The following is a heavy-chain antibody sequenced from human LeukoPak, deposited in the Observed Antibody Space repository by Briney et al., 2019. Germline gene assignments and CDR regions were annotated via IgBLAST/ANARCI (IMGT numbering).Heavy chain of an antibody. J-gene: IGHJ3*02. CDR2: ISYDGSNK. D-gene: IGHD3-3*01. CDR3: ARGSFRSTYDFWTGSTFNI. V-gene: IGHV3-30*04. Sequence: LGRSLRLSCAASGFTFSSYAMHWVRPAPGKGLEWVAVISYDGSNKYYADSVKGRFTISRDNSKNTLYLQMNSLRAEDTAVYYCARGSFRSTYDFWTGSTFNIWGQGTMVTVSS. CDR1: GFTFSSYA.